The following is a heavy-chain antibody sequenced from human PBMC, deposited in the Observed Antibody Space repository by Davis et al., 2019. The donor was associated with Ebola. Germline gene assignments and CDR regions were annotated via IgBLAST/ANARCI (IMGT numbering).Heavy chain of an antibody. Sequence: GGSLRLSCAASGFTFSDYYMSWIRQAPGKGLEWVSYISSSSSYTNYADPVKDRFTISRDNSKNTLYLQMNSLRAEDTAVYYCARGTAMNYWGQGTLVTVSS. V-gene: IGHV3-11*06. CDR2: ISSSSSYT. D-gene: IGHD5-18*01. J-gene: IGHJ4*02. CDR1: GFTFSDYY. CDR3: ARGTAMNY.